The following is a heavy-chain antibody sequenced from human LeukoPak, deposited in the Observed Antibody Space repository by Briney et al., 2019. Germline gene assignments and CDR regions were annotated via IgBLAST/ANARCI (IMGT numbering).Heavy chain of an antibody. CDR2: IYSGGST. Sequence: NPSETLSLTCTVSGGSISSGSYYWSWIRQPAGKGLEWMGRIYSGGSTNYNPSLKSRVTMSVDTSKNQFSLKLTSVTAADTAVYYCARRDDYGYFDYWGQGTLVTVSS. D-gene: IGHD4-17*01. CDR3: ARRDDYGYFDY. CDR1: GGSISSGSYY. J-gene: IGHJ4*02. V-gene: IGHV4-61*02.